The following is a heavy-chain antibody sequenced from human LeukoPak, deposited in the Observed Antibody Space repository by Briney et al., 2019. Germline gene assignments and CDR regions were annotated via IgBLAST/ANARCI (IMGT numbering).Heavy chain of an antibody. D-gene: IGHD6-19*01. Sequence: ASVKVSCKASNYTFTNYGISWVRQAPGQGLEWMGWISGYNGKTNYAQKFHARVTMTTDTSTSTAYMELRSLRSDDTAVYYCARDGGWSFHDYWGQGTLVTVSS. CDR2: ISGYNGKT. CDR3: ARDGGWSFHDY. J-gene: IGHJ4*02. CDR1: NYTFTNYG. V-gene: IGHV1-18*01.